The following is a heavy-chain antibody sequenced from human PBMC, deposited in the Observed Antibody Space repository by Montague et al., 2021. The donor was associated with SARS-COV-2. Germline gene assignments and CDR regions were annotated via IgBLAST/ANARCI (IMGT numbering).Heavy chain of an antibody. J-gene: IGHJ5*02. Sequence: SETLSLTCAVYGGSLSGYYWAWIRQTPAKGLEWIGEINHSGSTNYSPSLKSRLTISVDTSKKQFSLKLNSMTAADMAVYYCARGADYDFWSGFLRYKWFDPWGLGTPVTVSS. CDR3: ARGADYDFWSGFLRYKWFDP. V-gene: IGHV4-34*01. CDR2: INHSGST. D-gene: IGHD3-3*01. CDR1: GGSLSGYY.